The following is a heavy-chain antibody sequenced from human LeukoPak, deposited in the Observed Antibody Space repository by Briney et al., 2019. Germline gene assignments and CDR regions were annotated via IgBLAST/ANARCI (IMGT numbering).Heavy chain of an antibody. CDR1: GGSISSGGYY. J-gene: IGHJ4*02. Sequence: SETLSLTCTVSGGSISSGGYYWSWIRQHPGKGLEWIGYIYYSGSTYYNPSLKSRVTISVDTSKNRFSLKLSSVTAADTAVYYCAREVAVTGYSNDYWGQGTLVTVSS. V-gene: IGHV4-31*03. D-gene: IGHD3-9*01. CDR3: AREVAVTGYSNDY. CDR2: IYYSGST.